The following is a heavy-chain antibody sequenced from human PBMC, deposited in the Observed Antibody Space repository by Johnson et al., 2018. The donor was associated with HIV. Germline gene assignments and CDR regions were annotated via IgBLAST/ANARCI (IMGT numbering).Heavy chain of an antibody. D-gene: IGHD1-26*01. CDR3: ARDAQEWELWGDGAFDI. V-gene: IGHV3-30-3*01. J-gene: IGHJ3*02. Sequence: QVQLVESGGGLVQPGGSLRLSCAASGFSFSTYAMHWVRQAPGKGLEWVAVISYDGSNKYYADYVKGRFTISRDNSKNTLYLQMNSLRAEDTTVYYCARDAQEWELWGDGAFDIWGQGTMVTVSS. CDR2: ISYDGSNK. CDR1: GFSFSTYA.